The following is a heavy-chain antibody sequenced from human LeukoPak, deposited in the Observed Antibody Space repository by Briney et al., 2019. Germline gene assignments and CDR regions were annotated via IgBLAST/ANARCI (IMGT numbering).Heavy chain of an antibody. V-gene: IGHV3-48*03. J-gene: IGHJ6*03. CDR3: AKARTYGWSSGSSLDSMAV. CDR2: ISSSGSTI. D-gene: IGHD1-26*01. CDR1: GFTFSSYE. Sequence: GGSPRLSCAASGFTFSSYEMNWVRQAPGKGLEWVSYISSSGSTIYYADSVKGRFTISRDNAKNSLYLQMTSLRAEDTAMYYCAKARTYGWSSGSSLDSMAVWGKGTTVTISS.